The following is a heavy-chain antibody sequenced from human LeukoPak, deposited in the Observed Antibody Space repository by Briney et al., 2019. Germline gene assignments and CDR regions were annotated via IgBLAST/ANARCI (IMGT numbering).Heavy chain of an antibody. J-gene: IGHJ4*02. V-gene: IGHV1-18*01. CDR2: ISAYNGNT. CDR3: ARETYYYGSGSSFDY. D-gene: IGHD3-10*01. CDR1: GYTFTSYG. Sequence: ASVKVSCKASGYTFTSYGISWVRQAPGHGLEWMGWISAYNGNTNYAQKLQGRVTMTTDTSTSTAYMELRSLRSDDTAVYYCARETYYYGSGSSFDYWGQGTLVTVSS.